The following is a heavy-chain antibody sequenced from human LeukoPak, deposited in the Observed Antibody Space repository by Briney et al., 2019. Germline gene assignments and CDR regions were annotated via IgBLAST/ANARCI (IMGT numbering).Heavy chain of an antibody. J-gene: IGHJ6*03. D-gene: IGHD7-27*01. CDR2: IFYSGST. Sequence: PSETLSLTCTVSGGSISTSSYYWGWVRQPPGKGLEWIGNIFYSGSTYYSPSLKSRVTISLDTSRNQFSLKLNSVTAADTDVYYCARDYTGDRPGIYYYYYMDVWGKGTTVTVSS. V-gene: IGHV4-39*07. CDR3: ARDYTGDRPGIYYYYYMDV. CDR1: GGSISTSSYY.